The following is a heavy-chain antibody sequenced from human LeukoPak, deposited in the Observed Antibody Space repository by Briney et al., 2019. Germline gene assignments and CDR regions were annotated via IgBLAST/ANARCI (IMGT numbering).Heavy chain of an antibody. Sequence: ISAYNGNTNYAQKLQGRVTMTTDTSTSTAYMELRSLRSDDTAVYYCARSPHQLVPRYFQHWGQGILVTVSS. D-gene: IGHD6-13*01. CDR2: ISAYNGNT. V-gene: IGHV1-18*01. J-gene: IGHJ1*01. CDR3: ARSPHQLVPRYFQH.